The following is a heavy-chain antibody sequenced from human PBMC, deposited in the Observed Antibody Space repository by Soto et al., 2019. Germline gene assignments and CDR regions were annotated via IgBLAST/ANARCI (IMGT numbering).Heavy chain of an antibody. CDR2: IRSKANSYAT. D-gene: IGHD3-22*01. J-gene: IGHJ6*02. V-gene: IGHV3-73*01. Sequence: EVQLVESGGGLVQPGGSLKLSCAASGFTFSDSTMHWVRQASGKGLEWVGRIRSKANSYATAYAASVKGRFTISRDDSKNTAYLQMNSLKAEETDVYYCTRNYYDSSGYLYYYGMDVWGQGTTVTVSS. CDR3: TRNYYDSSGYLYYYGMDV. CDR1: GFTFSDST.